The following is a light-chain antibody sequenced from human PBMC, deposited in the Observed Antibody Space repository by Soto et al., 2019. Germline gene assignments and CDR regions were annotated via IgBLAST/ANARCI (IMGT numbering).Light chain of an antibody. CDR2: DTF. CDR1: QSVSSSY. CDR3: QQYGTSPPT. Sequence: EIELTQSPGTLSLSPGERATLSCRASQSVSSSYLAWYQQKPGQAPRLLIYDTFSRATDIPDRFSGSGSGTDFTLTISGLEPEDFAVYYCQQYGTSPPTFGQGTKVEIK. V-gene: IGKV3-20*01. J-gene: IGKJ1*01.